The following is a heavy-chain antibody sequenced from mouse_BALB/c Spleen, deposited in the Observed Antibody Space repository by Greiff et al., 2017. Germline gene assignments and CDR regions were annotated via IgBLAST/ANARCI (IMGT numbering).Heavy chain of an antibody. CDR1: GYTFTDYA. J-gene: IGHJ4*01. D-gene: IGHD2-1*01. CDR3: ARSGGKGDAMDY. CDR2: ISTYYGEA. V-gene: IGHV1S137*01. Sequence: QVQLQQSGAELVRPGVSVKISCKGSGYTFTDYAMHWVKQSHAKSLEWIGVISTYYGEASYNQKFKGKATMTVDKSSSTAYMELARLTSEDSAIYYCARSGGKGDAMDYWGQGTSVTVSS.